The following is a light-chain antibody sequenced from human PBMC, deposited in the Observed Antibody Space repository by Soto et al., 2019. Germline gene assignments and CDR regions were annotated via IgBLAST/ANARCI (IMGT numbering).Light chain of an antibody. V-gene: IGLV2-23*02. Sequence: QSVLTQPASVSGSPGQSITISCTGTSSDVGSYNLVSWYQQHPGKAPKLMIYEVSKRPSGVSNRFSGSKSGNTASLTISGLAVEDEVVYYCCSYAGITLYVLETGTRVTAL. CDR2: EVS. J-gene: IGLJ1*01. CDR3: CSYAGITLYV. CDR1: SSDVGSYNL.